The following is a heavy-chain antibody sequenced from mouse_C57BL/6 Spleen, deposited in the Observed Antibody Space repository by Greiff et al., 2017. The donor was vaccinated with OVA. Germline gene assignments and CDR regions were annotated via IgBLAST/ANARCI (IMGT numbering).Heavy chain of an antibody. V-gene: IGHV1-64*01. CDR3: ARFITTVVAYYFDY. J-gene: IGHJ2*01. CDR2: IHPNSGST. Sequence: QVQLQQPGAELVKPGASVKLSCKASGYTFTSYWMHWVKQRPGQGLEWIGMIHPNSGSTNYNEEFKSKATLTVDKSSSTAYMQLSSLTSEDSAVYYCARFITTVVAYYFDYWGQGTTLTVSS. CDR1: GYTFTSYW. D-gene: IGHD1-1*01.